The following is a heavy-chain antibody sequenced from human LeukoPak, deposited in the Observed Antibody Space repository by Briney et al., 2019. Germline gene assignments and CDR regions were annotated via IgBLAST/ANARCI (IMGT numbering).Heavy chain of an antibody. D-gene: IGHD2-2*01. CDR3: AKVVVVPAATTKTYYFDF. J-gene: IGHJ4*02. Sequence: PGGSLRLSYAASGLTYSSIAMTWVPQAPRKGLEWVSGLSVAAGSTYYADSVKGRFTIFRDNSKNTLYLQMNSLRAEDTAVYYCAKVVVVPAATTKTYYFDFWGQGTLVTVSS. V-gene: IGHV3-23*01. CDR2: LSVAAGST. CDR1: GLTYSSIA.